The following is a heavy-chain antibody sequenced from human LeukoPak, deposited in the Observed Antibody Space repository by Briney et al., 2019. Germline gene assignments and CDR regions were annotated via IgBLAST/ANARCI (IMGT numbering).Heavy chain of an antibody. D-gene: IGHD5-12*01. Sequence: GASVKVSCKASGYTFIGYYIHWVRQAPGQGLEWMGWINPNSGGTNYAQKFQGRVTMTRDTSISTAYMGLSRLRSDDTAVYYCARAPGYSGYDTLFDYWGQGTLVTVSS. J-gene: IGHJ4*02. V-gene: IGHV1-2*02. CDR2: INPNSGGT. CDR3: ARAPGYSGYDTLFDY. CDR1: GYTFIGYY.